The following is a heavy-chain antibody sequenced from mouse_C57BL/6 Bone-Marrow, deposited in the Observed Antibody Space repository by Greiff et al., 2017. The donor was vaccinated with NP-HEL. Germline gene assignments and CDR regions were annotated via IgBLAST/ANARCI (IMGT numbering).Heavy chain of an antibody. CDR1: GYTFTSYG. D-gene: IGHD1-1*01. V-gene: IGHV1-81*01. J-gene: IGHJ4*01. CDR3: ARPIYYYGSSYDYYAMDY. Sequence: QVQLKQSGAELARPGASVKLSCKASGYTFTSYGISWVKQRTGQGLEWIGEIYPRSGNTYYNEKFKGKATLTADKSSSTAYMELRSLTSEDSAVYFCARPIYYYGSSYDYYAMDYWGQGTSVTVSS. CDR2: IYPRSGNT.